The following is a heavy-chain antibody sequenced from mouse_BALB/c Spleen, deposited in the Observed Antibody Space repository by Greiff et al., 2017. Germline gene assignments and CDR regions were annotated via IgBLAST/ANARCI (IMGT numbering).Heavy chain of an antibody. D-gene: IGHD4-1*02. CDR2: INPSSGYT. CDR3: ARAQVGLWFAY. J-gene: IGHJ3*01. CDR1: GYTFTSYT. Sequence: VQLQQSGAELARPGASVKMSCKASGYTFTSYTMHWVKQRPGQGLEWIGYINPSSGYTNYNQKFKDKATLTADKSSSTAYMQLSSLTSEDSAVYYCARAQVGLWFAYWGQGTLVTVSA. V-gene: IGHV1-4*01.